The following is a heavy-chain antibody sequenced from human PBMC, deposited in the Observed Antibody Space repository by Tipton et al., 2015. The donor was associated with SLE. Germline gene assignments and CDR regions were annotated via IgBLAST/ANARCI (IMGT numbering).Heavy chain of an antibody. CDR2: IYYSGST. Sequence: TLSLTCTVSGVSISTSTSYWGYWAWIRQPPGKGLEWIGSIYYSGSTYYNPSLKSRVTMSVDTSKNQFFLNLSSVTAADAAMYYCTRDRGNTVLYYWGQGTLVTVSS. J-gene: IGHJ4*02. CDR3: TRDRGNTVLYY. CDR1: GVSISTSTSY. V-gene: IGHV4-39*07. D-gene: IGHD4-17*01.